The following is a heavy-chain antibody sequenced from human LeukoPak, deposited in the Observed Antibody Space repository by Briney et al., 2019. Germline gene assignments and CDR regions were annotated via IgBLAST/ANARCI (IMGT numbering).Heavy chain of an antibody. Sequence: GASVKVSCKASGYTFTSYGISWVRQAPGQGLEWMGWISAYNGNTNYAQKLQGRVTMTTDTSTSTVYMELSSLRSEDTAVYYCARPAPTGVDAFDIWGQGTLVTVSS. CDR2: ISAYNGNT. V-gene: IGHV1-18*01. CDR1: GYTFTSYG. D-gene: IGHD3-10*01. CDR3: ARPAPTGVDAFDI. J-gene: IGHJ3*02.